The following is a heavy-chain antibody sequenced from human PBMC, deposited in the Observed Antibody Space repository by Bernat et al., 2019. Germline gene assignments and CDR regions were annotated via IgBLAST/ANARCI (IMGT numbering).Heavy chain of an antibody. CDR2: IYHSGST. CDR3: ARYCSSTSCYFPVSFDP. CDR1: GGSISSGGYS. Sequence: QLQLQEFGSGLVKPSQTLSLTCAVSGGSISSGGYSWSWIRQPPGKGLEWIGYIYHSGSTYYNPSLKSRVTISVDRSKNQFSLKLSSVTAADTAVYYCARYCSSTSCYFPVSFDPWGQGTLVTVSS. J-gene: IGHJ5*02. V-gene: IGHV4-30-2*01. D-gene: IGHD2-2*01.